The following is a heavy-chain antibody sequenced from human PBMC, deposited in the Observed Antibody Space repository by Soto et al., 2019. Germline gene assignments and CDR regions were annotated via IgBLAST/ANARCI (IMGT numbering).Heavy chain of an antibody. CDR2: IYSSGST. Sequence: QVQLQESGPGLVKPSETLSLTCTVSGGSISSGGYWSWVRQRPGKGLEWIGYIYSSGSTYYSPSLVXRXSXSXXTSKNQCSLKMRSVTAADTAVYYCARDRGSYGMDVWGQGTTVTVS. CDR3: ARDRGSYGMDV. J-gene: IGHJ6*02. V-gene: IGHV4-31*03. CDR1: GGSISSGGY.